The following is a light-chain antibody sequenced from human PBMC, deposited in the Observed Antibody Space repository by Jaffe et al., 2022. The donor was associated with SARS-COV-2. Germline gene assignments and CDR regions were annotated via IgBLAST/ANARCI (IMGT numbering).Light chain of an antibody. Sequence: QSVLTQPPSVSGAPGQRVTISCTGSSSNIGAGYDVQWYQQLPGTAPKLLIHGDSNRQSGVPDRFSGSKSGSSASLAISGLQVEDEADYYCQSYDSSLIAVLFGGGTKVSVL. J-gene: IGLJ2*01. V-gene: IGLV1-40*01. CDR1: SSNIGAGYD. CDR3: QSYDSSLIAVL. CDR2: GDS.